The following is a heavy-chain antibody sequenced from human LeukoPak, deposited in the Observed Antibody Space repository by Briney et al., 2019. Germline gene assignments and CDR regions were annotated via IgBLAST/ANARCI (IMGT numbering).Heavy chain of an antibody. Sequence: ASAKDSCMASGYTFTAYYIHWVRQGPGQGLEWMGWMYPVSGGTNYAQPFQGRVTMTRDLSISTAYTQLSSLRSDDTADTAVYYCARGVGSSWLDPWGQGTLVTVSS. D-gene: IGHD2-15*01. V-gene: IGHV1-2*02. CDR3: ARGVGSSWLDP. CDR1: GYTFTAYY. J-gene: IGHJ5*02. CDR2: MYPVSGGT.